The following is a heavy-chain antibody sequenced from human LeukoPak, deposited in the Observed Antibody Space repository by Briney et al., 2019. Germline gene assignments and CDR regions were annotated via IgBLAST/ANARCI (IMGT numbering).Heavy chain of an antibody. CDR2: IKQDGSEK. V-gene: IGHV3-7*03. Sequence: GGSLRLSCAASGFTFSSYWMSWVRQAPGKGLEWVANIKQDGSEKYYVDSVKGRFTISRDNAKNSLYLQMNSLRAEDTAVYYCARIDVVPAAGISGMDVWGKGTTVTVSS. J-gene: IGHJ6*04. D-gene: IGHD2-2*01. CDR3: ARIDVVPAAGISGMDV. CDR1: GFTFSSYW.